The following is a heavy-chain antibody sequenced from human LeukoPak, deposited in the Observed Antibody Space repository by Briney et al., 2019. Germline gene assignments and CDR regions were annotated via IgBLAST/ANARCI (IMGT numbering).Heavy chain of an antibody. CDR1: GYAFTVSS. Sequence: ASVKVSCKSSGYAFTVSSMHRVRQAPGQGLEWMGWINPNSGGTNYAQKFQGRVTMTRDTSITTAYMELSRLRSDDTAVYYCARDLEYLGLGSSFNIWGQGTMVTVSS. V-gene: IGHV1-2*02. J-gene: IGHJ3*02. D-gene: IGHD3-10*01. CDR2: INPNSGGT. CDR3: ARDLEYLGLGSSFNI.